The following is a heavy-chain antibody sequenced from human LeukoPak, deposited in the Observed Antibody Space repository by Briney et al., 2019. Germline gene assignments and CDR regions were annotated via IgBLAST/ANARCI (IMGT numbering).Heavy chain of an antibody. CDR2: IYYSGST. J-gene: IGHJ3*02. CDR1: GGSISSSSYY. V-gene: IGHV4-39*07. CDR3: ASGYCSSTSCLDAFDI. Sequence: SETLSLTCTVSGGSISSSSYYWGWIRQPPGKGLEWIGSIYYSGSTYYNPSLKSRVTISVDTSKNQFSLKLSSVTAADTAVYYCASGYCSSTSCLDAFDIWGQGTMVTVSS. D-gene: IGHD2-2*01.